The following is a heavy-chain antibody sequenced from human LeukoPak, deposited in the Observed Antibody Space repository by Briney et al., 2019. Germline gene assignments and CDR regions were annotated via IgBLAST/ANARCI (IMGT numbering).Heavy chain of an antibody. V-gene: IGHV3-23*01. CDR1: GFTFSSYA. D-gene: IGHD4-17*01. CDR3: AKDTAPYDYGDYGDWGYFDY. Sequence: GGSLRLSCAASGFTFSSYAMSWVRQAPGKGLEWVSAISGSGGSTYYADSVKGRFTISRDNSKNTLYLQMNSLRAEDTAVYYCAKDTAPYDYGDYGDWGYFDYWGQGTLVTVSS. CDR2: ISGSGGST. J-gene: IGHJ4*02.